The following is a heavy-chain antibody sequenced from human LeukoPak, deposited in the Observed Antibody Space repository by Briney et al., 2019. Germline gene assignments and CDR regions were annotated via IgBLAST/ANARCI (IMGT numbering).Heavy chain of an antibody. D-gene: IGHD4-17*01. CDR3: ARGLYSSTVTTASVNFDY. CDR2: INPSGGST. V-gene: IGHV1-46*01. Sequence: ASVKGSCKASGYTFTSYYMHWVRQAPGQGLEWMGIINPSGGSTSYAQKFQGRVTMTRDTSTSTVYMELSSLRSEDTAVYYCARGLYSSTVTTASVNFDYWGQGTLVTVSS. J-gene: IGHJ4*02. CDR1: GYTFTSYY.